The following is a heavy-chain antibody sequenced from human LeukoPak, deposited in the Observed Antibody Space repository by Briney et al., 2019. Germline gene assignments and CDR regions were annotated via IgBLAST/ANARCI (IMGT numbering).Heavy chain of an antibody. CDR2: IYSGGST. V-gene: IGHV3-53*01. CDR1: GFTVSSNY. CDR3: ARADPLYGNAYIFDY. J-gene: IGHJ4*02. D-gene: IGHD3-10*01. Sequence: PGGSLRLSCAASGFTVSSNYMSWVRQAPGKGLEWVSVIYSGGSTYYADSVKGRFTISRDNSKNTLYLQMNSLRAEDTAVYYCARADPLYGNAYIFDYWGQGTLVTVSS.